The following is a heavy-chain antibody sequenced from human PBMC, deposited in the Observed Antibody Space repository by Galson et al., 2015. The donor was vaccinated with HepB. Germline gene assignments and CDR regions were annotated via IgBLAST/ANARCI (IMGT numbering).Heavy chain of an antibody. D-gene: IGHD3-22*01. J-gene: IGHJ3*02. CDR1: GFTFSSYA. CDR2: ISYDGSNK. CDR3: ASLIVDIGEDAFDI. V-gene: IGHV3-30-3*01. Sequence: SLRLSCAASGFTFSSYAMHWVRQAPGKGLEWVAVISYDGSNKYYADSVKGRFTISRDNSKNTLYLQMNSLRAEDTAVYYCASLIVDIGEDAFDIWGQGTMVTVSS.